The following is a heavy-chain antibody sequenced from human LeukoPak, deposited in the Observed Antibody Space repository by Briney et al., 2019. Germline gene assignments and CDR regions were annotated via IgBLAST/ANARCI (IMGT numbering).Heavy chain of an antibody. CDR3: AKDIGVGDGLFDY. Sequence: PGRSLRLSCAASGFTFDEYAMHWVRQAPGKGREWVSGISWNSGSIGYADSVKGRFTISRDNAKNSLYLQMNSLRAEDTALYYRAKDIGVGDGLFDYWGQGTLVTVSS. CDR1: GFTFDEYA. CDR2: ISWNSGSI. V-gene: IGHV3-9*01. D-gene: IGHD1-26*01. J-gene: IGHJ4*02.